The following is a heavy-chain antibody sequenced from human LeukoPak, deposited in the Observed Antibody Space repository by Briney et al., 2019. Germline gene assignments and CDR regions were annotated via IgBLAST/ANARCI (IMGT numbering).Heavy chain of an antibody. V-gene: IGHV1-2*02. J-gene: IGHJ4*02. Sequence: ASVKVSCKASGYTFTSYAMHWVRQAPGQGLEWMGWITPSGGTNYPQKFQGRVAITRDTSITTAYMDLSGLTPDDTAVYYCARGRYGDGFAHFDCWGQGALVTVSS. D-gene: IGHD5-24*01. CDR3: ARGRYGDGFAHFDC. CDR1: GYTFTSYA. CDR2: ITPSGGT.